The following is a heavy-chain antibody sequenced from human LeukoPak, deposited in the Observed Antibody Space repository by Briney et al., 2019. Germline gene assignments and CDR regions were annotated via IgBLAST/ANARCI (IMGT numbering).Heavy chain of an antibody. Sequence: SVKVSCKASGGTFSSYAISWVRQAPGQGLEWMGGIIPIFGTANYAQKFQGRVTISADESTSTAYMELSSLRSEDTAVYYCARNQGTRHDSSGYYVLDYWGQGTLVTVSS. D-gene: IGHD3-22*01. J-gene: IGHJ4*02. CDR1: GGTFSSYA. V-gene: IGHV1-69*13. CDR2: IIPIFGTA. CDR3: ARNQGTRHDSSGYYVLDY.